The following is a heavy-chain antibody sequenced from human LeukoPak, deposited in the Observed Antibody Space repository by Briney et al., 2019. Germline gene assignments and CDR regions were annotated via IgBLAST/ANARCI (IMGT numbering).Heavy chain of an antibody. CDR3: AKDPVTVTTPDWYFDL. V-gene: IGHV3-23*01. CDR1: GFTFSSYA. Sequence: GGSLRLSCAASGFTFSSYAMSWVRQAPGKGLEWVSAISGSGGSTYYADSVKGRFTISRDNSKNTLYLQMNSLRAEDTAVYYCAKDPVTVTTPDWYFDLWGRGTLVTVSS. J-gene: IGHJ2*01. D-gene: IGHD4-17*01. CDR2: ISGSGGST.